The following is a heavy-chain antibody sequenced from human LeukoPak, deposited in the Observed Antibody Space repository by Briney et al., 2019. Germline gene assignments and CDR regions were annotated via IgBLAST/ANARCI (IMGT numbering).Heavy chain of an antibody. V-gene: IGHV3-9*01. CDR3: ARPGNYYYYYMDV. CDR1: GFTFDDYA. Sequence: GGSLRLSCAASGFTFDDYAMHWVRQAPGKGLEWVSGISWNSGSIGYADSVKGRFTISRDNAKNSLYLQMNSLRAEDTAVYYCARPGNYYYYYMDVWGKGTTVTISS. J-gene: IGHJ6*03. CDR2: ISWNSGSI.